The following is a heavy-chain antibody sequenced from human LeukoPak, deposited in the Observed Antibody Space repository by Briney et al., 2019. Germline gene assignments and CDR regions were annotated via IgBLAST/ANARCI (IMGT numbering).Heavy chain of an antibody. CDR1: GFTFSSYA. Sequence: GGSLRLSCAASGFTFSSYAMHWVRQAPGKGLEWVAVISYDGSNKYYADSVKGRFTISRDNSKNTPYLQMNSLRAEDTAVYYCASGQYPAQPTDYWGQGTLVTVSS. J-gene: IGHJ4*02. CDR2: ISYDGSNK. V-gene: IGHV3-30*04. D-gene: IGHD2-2*01. CDR3: ASGQYPAQPTDY.